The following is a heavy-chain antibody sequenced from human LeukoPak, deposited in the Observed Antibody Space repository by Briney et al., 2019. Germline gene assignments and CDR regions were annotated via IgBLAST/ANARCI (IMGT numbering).Heavy chain of an antibody. CDR3: ARIRYYYDSSGHFDY. Sequence: SGPTLVKPTQTLTLTCTFSGFSLSTSGLSVSWIRQPPGKALEWLALIDWDDDKYYSTSPKTRLTISKDTSKNQVVLTMTNMDPVDTATYYCARIRYYYDSSGHFDYWGQGTLVTVSS. V-gene: IGHV2-70*01. CDR2: IDWDDDK. CDR1: GFSLSTSGLS. D-gene: IGHD3-22*01. J-gene: IGHJ4*02.